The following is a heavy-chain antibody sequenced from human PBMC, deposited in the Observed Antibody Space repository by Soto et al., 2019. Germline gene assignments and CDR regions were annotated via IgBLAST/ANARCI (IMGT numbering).Heavy chain of an antibody. CDR3: AKDLGFTGTSFDY. D-gene: IGHD1-1*01. V-gene: IGHV3-23*01. J-gene: IGHJ4*02. CDR1: GFAFSSYA. Sequence: EVQVLESGGGLVQPGGSLRLSCAASGFAFSSYAMTWVRQAPGKGLEWVSSISGRGGSTYYADSVKGRFTISRDNSKYTLYLQMNSLRADDTALYYCAKDLGFTGTSFDYWGQGTLVTVSS. CDR2: ISGRGGST.